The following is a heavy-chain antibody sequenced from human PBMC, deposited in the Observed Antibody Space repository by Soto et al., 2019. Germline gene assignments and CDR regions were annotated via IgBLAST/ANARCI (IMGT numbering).Heavy chain of an antibody. V-gene: IGHV3-30*03. D-gene: IGHD3-22*01. CDR2: ISYDGSNK. CDR3: TTVPDPYYYDSSGYYLRDY. CDR1: GFTFSSYG. J-gene: IGHJ4*02. Sequence: GGSLRLSCAASGFTFSSYGMHWVRQAPGKGLEWVAVISYDGSNKYYADSVKGRFTISRDNSKNTLYLQMNSLKTEDTAVYYCTTVPDPYYYDSSGYYLRDYWGQGTLVTVSS.